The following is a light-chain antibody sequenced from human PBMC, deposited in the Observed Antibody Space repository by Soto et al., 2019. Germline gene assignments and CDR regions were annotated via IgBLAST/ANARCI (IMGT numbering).Light chain of an antibody. CDR1: QSVSSNY. V-gene: IGKV3-20*01. J-gene: IGKJ5*01. Sequence: EIVLTQSPGTLSLSPGERATLSCRASQSVSSNYLAWYQQKPGRAPRLLIYGASSRATGIPDRFSGSGSGTDFTLTISRLEPEDFAVYYCQQYGNSPITFGQGTRLEIK. CDR2: GAS. CDR3: QQYGNSPIT.